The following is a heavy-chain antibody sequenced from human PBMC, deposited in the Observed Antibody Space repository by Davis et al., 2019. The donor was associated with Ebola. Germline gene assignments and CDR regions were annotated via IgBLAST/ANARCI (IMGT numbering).Heavy chain of an antibody. CDR1: GFTFSSYS. D-gene: IGHD3-3*01. Sequence: GESLKISCAASGFTFSSYSMNWVRQAPGKGLEWVSYISSSSSTIYYADSVKGRFTISRDNAKNSLYLQMNSLRDEDTAVYYCAGNPYYDFWSGYRLRGFDPWGQGTLVTVSS. CDR2: ISSSSSTI. J-gene: IGHJ5*02. V-gene: IGHV3-48*02. CDR3: AGNPYYDFWSGYRLRGFDP.